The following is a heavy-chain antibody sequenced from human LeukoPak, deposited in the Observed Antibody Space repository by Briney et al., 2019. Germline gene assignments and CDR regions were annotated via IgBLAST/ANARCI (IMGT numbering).Heavy chain of an antibody. J-gene: IGHJ5*02. D-gene: IGHD3-9*01. CDR3: ARSIDYNWFDP. CDR2: IHYRGST. Sequence: PSETLSLTCTVSGGSISSAGYYWTWIRQHPGKGLEWIGYIHYRGSTYYSASLKSRVTMSVHPSKNQFSLNLNSVTAADTAVYYCARSIDYNWFDPWGQGTLVTVSS. CDR1: GGSISSAGYY. V-gene: IGHV4-31*03.